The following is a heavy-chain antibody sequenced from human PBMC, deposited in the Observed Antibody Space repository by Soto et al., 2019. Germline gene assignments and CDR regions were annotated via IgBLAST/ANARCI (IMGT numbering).Heavy chain of an antibody. D-gene: IGHD3-16*01. CDR2: IKQDGSEK. CDR1: GFTFSSDW. V-gene: IGHV3-7*04. Sequence: GGSLRLSCAASGFTFSSDWMSWVRQAPGKGLEWVANIKQDGSEKNYEDSVKGRFTISRVNAKFSLYLQMNSLRPEDPAICYSARVMAEFPSASVSRYFFYDGIDVWGQGTTVTVSS. J-gene: IGHJ6*02. CDR3: ARVMAEFPSASVSRYFFYDGIDV.